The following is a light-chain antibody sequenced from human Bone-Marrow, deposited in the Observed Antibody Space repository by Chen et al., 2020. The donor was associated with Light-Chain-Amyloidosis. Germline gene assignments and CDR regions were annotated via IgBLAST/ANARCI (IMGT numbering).Light chain of an antibody. V-gene: IGLV1-47*01. Sequence: QSVLSQPPSAPGTPGQRATISCSGASTNMGINYVYWYQHFPGAAPILFIPRNNQRPSWVPDRFSTARSVSSAFLAIGVLLSEDDADYYCAAWDGLLSGYVFGTGTKVIVL. CDR2: RNN. CDR3: AAWDGLLSGYV. CDR1: STNMGINY. J-gene: IGLJ1*01.